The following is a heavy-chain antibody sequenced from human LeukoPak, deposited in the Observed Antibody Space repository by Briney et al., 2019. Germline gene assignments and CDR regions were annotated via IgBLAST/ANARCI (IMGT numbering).Heavy chain of an antibody. D-gene: IGHD2-15*01. CDR2: INYSGST. CDR3: ARDHLGYCSGGSCWPDAFDI. V-gene: IGHV4-59*01. CDR1: GDSMNNYY. J-gene: IGHJ3*02. Sequence: NPSETLSLTCTVSGDSMNNYYWSWIRQPPGKGLEWIGKINYSGSTNSNPSLKSRATISVDMSRKHFFLDLSSVTAADTAVYYCARDHLGYCSGGSCWPDAFDIWGQGTMVTVSS.